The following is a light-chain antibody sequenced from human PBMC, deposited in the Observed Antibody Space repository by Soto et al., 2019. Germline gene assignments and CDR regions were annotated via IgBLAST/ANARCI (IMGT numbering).Light chain of an antibody. Sequence: DIQMTQSPSTLSASVGDRVTITCRASQSISRYLAWYQKKPGEAPKLLIYDASSLQSGVSSRFSASGSGTEFSISISSLQPDDLATYYCQHYNSLSSFGPGTKVEIK. CDR2: DAS. V-gene: IGKV1-5*01. CDR3: QHYNSLSS. CDR1: QSISRY. J-gene: IGKJ3*01.